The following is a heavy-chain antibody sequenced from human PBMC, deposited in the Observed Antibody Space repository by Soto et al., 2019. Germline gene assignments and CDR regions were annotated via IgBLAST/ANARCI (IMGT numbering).Heavy chain of an antibody. V-gene: IGHV2-5*02. D-gene: IGHD3-22*01. CDR2: IYWDDDK. CDR1: GFSLSTSGVG. CDR3: AHWYYYDSSGYYRYYFDY. J-gene: IGHJ4*02. Sequence: QITLKESGPTLVKPTQTLTLTCTFSGFSLSTSGVGVGWIRQPPGKALEWLALIYWDDDKRYSPSLKSRLTFTKDTSKNQVVLTMTNMDPVDTATYYCAHWYYYDSSGYYRYYFDYWGQGTLVTVSS.